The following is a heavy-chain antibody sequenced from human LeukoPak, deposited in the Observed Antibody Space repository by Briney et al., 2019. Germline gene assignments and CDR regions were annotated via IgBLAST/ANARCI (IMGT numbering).Heavy chain of an antibody. CDR1: GFTFSRYG. Sequence: GGSLRLSCAASGFTFSRYGMHWGRQAPGKGREGVTAILEDGSKKYYADSVKGGFTISRYNSKNTLYVQMNSLRAEDTAVYYCAKEGYSRGYYSYYYMDVWGKGTTVTVSS. CDR3: AKEGYSRGYYSYYYMDV. J-gene: IGHJ6*03. D-gene: IGHD6-13*01. V-gene: IGHV3-30*18. CDR2: ILEDGSKK.